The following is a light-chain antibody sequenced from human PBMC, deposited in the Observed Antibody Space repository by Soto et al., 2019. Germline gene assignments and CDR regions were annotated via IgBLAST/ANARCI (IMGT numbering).Light chain of an antibody. J-gene: IGKJ4*01. CDR3: QQYHTWPIT. CDR2: KAS. CDR1: QSISSW. V-gene: IGKV1-5*03. Sequence: DIQMTQSPSTLSASVGDRVTSTCRASQSISSWLAWYQQKPGKAPKLLIYKASSLESGVPSRFSGSGSGTEFTLTISSLQSEDCAIYYCQQYHTWPITVGGGTKVDNK.